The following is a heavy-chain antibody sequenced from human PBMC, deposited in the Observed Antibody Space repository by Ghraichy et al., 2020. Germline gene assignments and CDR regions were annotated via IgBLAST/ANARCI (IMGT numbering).Heavy chain of an antibody. CDR3: ARGKGRYYYDSSGYYWWFDP. Sequence: SVKVSCKASGGTFSSYAISWVRQAPGQGLEWMGGIIPIFGTANYAQKFQGRVTITADESTSTAYMELSSLRFEDTAVYYCARGKGRYYYDSSGYYWWFDPWGQGTLVTVSS. D-gene: IGHD3-22*01. J-gene: IGHJ5*02. CDR1: GGTFSSYA. CDR2: IIPIFGTA. V-gene: IGHV1-69*13.